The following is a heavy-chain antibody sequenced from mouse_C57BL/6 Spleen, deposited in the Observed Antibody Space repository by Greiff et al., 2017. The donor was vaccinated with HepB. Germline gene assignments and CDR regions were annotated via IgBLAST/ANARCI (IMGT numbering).Heavy chain of an antibody. CDR1: GYAFTNYL. CDR2: INPGSGGT. J-gene: IGHJ2*01. V-gene: IGHV1-54*01. CDR3: ARPHYYGSSDC. Sequence: QVQLKESGAELVRPGTSVKVSCKASGYAFTNYLIEWVKQRPGQGLEWIGVINPGSGGTNYNEKFKGKATLTADKSSSTAYMQLSSLTSEDSAVYFCARPHYYGSSDCWGQGTTLTVSS. D-gene: IGHD1-1*01.